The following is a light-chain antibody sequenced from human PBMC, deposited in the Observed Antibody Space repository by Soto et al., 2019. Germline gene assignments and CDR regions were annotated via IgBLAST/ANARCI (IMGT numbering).Light chain of an antibody. CDR1: QTISSY. CDR2: AAS. V-gene: IGKV1-39*01. J-gene: IGKJ4*01. Sequence: DIQMTQSPSSLSASVGDRVTITCRASQTISSYLNWYQQQPGKAPKLLIYAASNLQSGVPSRFSGSGSGTDFARTISSLQPEDFATYYCQQSYSTPWTFGVGTKVEIK. CDR3: QQSYSTPWT.